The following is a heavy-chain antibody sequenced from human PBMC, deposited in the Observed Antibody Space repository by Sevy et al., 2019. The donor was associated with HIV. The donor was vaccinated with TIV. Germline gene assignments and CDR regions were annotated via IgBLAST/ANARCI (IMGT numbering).Heavy chain of an antibody. V-gene: IGHV3-33*01. CDR1: GFTYSSYG. D-gene: IGHD6-19*01. CDR3: ARESIAVAGIGYYFDY. J-gene: IGHJ4*02. CDR2: IWYDGTNK. Sequence: GGSLRLSCAASGFTYSSYGMHWVRQAPGKGLEWVAVIWYDGTNKEYADSVKGRFTISRDNSKNTLYLQVNSLRAEDTAVYYSARESIAVAGIGYYFDYWGQGTLVTVSS.